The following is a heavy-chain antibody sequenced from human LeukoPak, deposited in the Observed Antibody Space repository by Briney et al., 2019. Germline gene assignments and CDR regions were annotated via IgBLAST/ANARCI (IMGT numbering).Heavy chain of an antibody. Sequence: GGSLRLSCAASGFTFSDYYMSWIRQAPGKGLEWVSYISSSSSYTNYADSVKGRFTISRDNAKKSLYLQMNSLRDEDTAVYYCARAVLGYSWVYDYWGQGTLVTVSS. D-gene: IGHD5-18*01. CDR1: GFTFSDYY. CDR2: ISSSSSYT. V-gene: IGHV3-11*06. J-gene: IGHJ4*02. CDR3: ARAVLGYSWVYDY.